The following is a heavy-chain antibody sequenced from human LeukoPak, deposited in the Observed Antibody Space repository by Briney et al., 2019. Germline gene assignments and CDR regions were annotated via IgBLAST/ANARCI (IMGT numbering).Heavy chain of an antibody. Sequence: GGSLRLSCAVSGLTFNNYAMSWVRQAPGKGLEWVSAISKSGDHTYYAASAKGRFTISRDNSKNTLYLQMNSLRAEDTAVYYCARAPKSCSSSRCYAGAVDYWGQGTLVTVSS. J-gene: IGHJ4*02. V-gene: IGHV3-23*01. CDR3: ARAPKSCSSSRCYAGAVDY. D-gene: IGHD2-2*01. CDR2: ISKSGDHT. CDR1: GLTFNNYA.